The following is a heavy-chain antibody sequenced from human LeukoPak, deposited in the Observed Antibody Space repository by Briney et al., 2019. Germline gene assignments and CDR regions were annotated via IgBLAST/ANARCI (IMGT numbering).Heavy chain of an antibody. CDR2: IYYSGST. CDR1: GGSISSSSYY. Sequence: SETLSLTYTVSGGSISSSSYYWGWIRQPPGKGLEWIGSIYYSGSTYYNPSPKSRVTISVDTSQNQFSLKLSSVTAADTAVYYCASYSSSSFDYWGQGTLVTVSS. J-gene: IGHJ4*02. V-gene: IGHV4-39*01. D-gene: IGHD6-6*01. CDR3: ASYSSSSFDY.